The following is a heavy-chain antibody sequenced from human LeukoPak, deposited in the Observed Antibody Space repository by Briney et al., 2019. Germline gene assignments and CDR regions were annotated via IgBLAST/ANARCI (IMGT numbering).Heavy chain of an antibody. CDR1: GGTFRSYA. Sequence: SVKVSCKASGGTFRSYAISWVRQAPGQGLEWMGGIIPIFGTANYAQKFQGRVTITADESTSTAYMELSSLSSEDTAVYYCARETYYYDILAGYFDYFNWWGQGTLVTVSS. J-gene: IGHJ4*02. D-gene: IGHD3-9*01. CDR2: IIPIFGTA. CDR3: ARETYYYDILAGYFDYFNW. V-gene: IGHV1-69*01.